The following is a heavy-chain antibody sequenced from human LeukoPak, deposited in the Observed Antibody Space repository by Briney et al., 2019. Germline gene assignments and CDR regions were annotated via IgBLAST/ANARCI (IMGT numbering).Heavy chain of an antibody. CDR1: GFTFSKAW. CDR2: ITSKNDGGTA. D-gene: IGHD6-19*01. J-gene: IGHJ5*02. V-gene: IGHV3-15*01. Sequence: GGSLRLSCAASGFTFSKAWMAWVRQAPGKGLEWFGRITSKNDGGTADYGAPLKGSFTISRDDSKSTLYLQMNRLKPEDTGVYYCPAEFWFDSDWQHPWGQGTLVTVSS. CDR3: PAEFWFDSDWQHP.